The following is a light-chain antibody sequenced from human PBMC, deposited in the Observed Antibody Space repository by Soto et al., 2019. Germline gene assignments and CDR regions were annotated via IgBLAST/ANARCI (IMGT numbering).Light chain of an antibody. Sequence: DIQLTQSPSFLSASVADRVTITCPASQGISSSLAWYQQKPGEAPNLLIYETSTLQSGVPSRFSGSGSGTEFTLTISSLQPEDFATYYCQQLQSYPFTFGPGTKVDIK. CDR1: QGISSS. CDR2: ETS. CDR3: QQLQSYPFT. J-gene: IGKJ3*01. V-gene: IGKV1-9*01.